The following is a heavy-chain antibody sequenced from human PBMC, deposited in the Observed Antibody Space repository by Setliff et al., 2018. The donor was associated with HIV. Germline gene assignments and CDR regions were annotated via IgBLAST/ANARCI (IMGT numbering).Heavy chain of an antibody. J-gene: IGHJ4*02. CDR1: GYTFTSYG. V-gene: IGHV1-18*01. Sequence: VKVSCKASGYTFTSYGLXXXRQAPGKGLXXXXWVNTYNGVTSFAQQFQDRLTLTTDTSTNTAYMELRSLRPDDTALYYCATDTLPVAGTNYWGQGTLVTVSS. CDR2: VNTYNGVT. D-gene: IGHD6-19*01. CDR3: ATDTLPVAGTNY.